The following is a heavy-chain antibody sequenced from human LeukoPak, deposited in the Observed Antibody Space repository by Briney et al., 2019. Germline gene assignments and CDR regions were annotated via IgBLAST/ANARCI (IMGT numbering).Heavy chain of an antibody. CDR2: INPNSGGT. CDR1: GYTFTGYY. CDR3: ARAVAGTSAFDY. Sequence: ASVKVSCKASGYTFTGYYMHWVRQAPGQGLEWMGWINPNSGGTNHAQKFQGRVTMTRDTSISTAYMELSRLRSDDTAVYYCARAVAGTSAFDYWGQGTLVTVSS. D-gene: IGHD6-19*01. J-gene: IGHJ4*02. V-gene: IGHV1-2*02.